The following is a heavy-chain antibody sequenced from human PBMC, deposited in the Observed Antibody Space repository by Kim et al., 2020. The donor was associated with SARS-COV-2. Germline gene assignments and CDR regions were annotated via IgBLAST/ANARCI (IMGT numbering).Heavy chain of an antibody. CDR3: ARSAHFWSGHYLDF. Sequence: ASVKVSCKASGYTFTDYYIHWVRQAPGQGLEWMGWINPYSGDTTYAQKFQGRVTKTRDTSISTPYVELSSLRSDDTAVYYCARSAHFWSGHYLDFWGQGTLIPV. CDR2: INPYSGDT. J-gene: IGHJ4*02. V-gene: IGHV1-2*02. CDR1: GYTFTDYY. D-gene: IGHD3-3*01.